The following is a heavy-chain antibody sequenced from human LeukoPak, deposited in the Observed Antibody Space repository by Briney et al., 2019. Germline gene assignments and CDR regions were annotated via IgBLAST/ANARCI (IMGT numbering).Heavy chain of an antibody. D-gene: IGHD6-13*01. Sequence: GGSLRLSCAASGFTFSSYAMSWVRQAPGKGLEWVSAISGSGGSTYYADSVKGRFTISRDNSKNTLYLQMNSLRAEDTAVYYCAKGRGLSSWTLYFDYWGQGTLVTVSS. CDR1: GFTFSSYA. V-gene: IGHV3-23*01. CDR3: AKGRGLSSWTLYFDY. CDR2: ISGSGGST. J-gene: IGHJ4*02.